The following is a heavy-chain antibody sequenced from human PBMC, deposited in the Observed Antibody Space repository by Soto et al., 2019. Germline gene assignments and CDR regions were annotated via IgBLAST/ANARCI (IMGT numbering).Heavy chain of an antibody. V-gene: IGHV4-34*01. Sequence: TSETLSLTCAVYGGSFSGYYWSWIRQPPGKGLEWIGEINHSRSTNYNPSLKSRVTISVDTSNNQFSLKLSSVTAADTAVYYCARVPVVVVAATNYYYYMDVWGKGTTVTVSS. J-gene: IGHJ6*03. CDR3: ARVPVVVVAATNYYYYMDV. CDR2: INHSRST. D-gene: IGHD2-15*01. CDR1: GGSFSGYY.